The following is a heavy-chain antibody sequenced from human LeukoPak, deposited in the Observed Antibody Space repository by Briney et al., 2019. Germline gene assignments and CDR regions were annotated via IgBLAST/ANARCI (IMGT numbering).Heavy chain of an antibody. CDR1: GFTFSSYW. CDR2: INTDGSST. J-gene: IGHJ4*02. Sequence: PGGSLRLSCAASGFTFSSYWMHWVRHAPGKGLVWVSRINTDGSSTNYGDSVRGRFTISRDNTKNTLYLQMNSLRAEDTAVYFCARVRPSVGTTFIDYFFDYWGQGTLVTVSS. D-gene: IGHD1-26*01. V-gene: IGHV3-74*01. CDR3: ARVRPSVGTTFIDYFFDY.